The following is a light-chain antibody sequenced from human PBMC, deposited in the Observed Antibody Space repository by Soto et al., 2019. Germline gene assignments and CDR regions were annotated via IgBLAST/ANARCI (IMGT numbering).Light chain of an antibody. V-gene: IGLV1-44*01. Sequence: QSLLTQPPSASGTPGQRVTISCSGSSSNIGGNPVVWYQQLPGTAPKLFIYGTDQRPSGVPDRFSGSKSGTAASLAISGLQSEDEADYYCAAFDDSRNCWVFGGGTKLTVL. CDR1: SSNIGGNP. CDR2: GTD. CDR3: AAFDDSRNCWV. J-gene: IGLJ3*02.